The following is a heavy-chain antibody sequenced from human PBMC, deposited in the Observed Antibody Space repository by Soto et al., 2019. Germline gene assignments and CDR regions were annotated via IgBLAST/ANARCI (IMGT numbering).Heavy chain of an antibody. D-gene: IGHD3-3*01. CDR3: AASGTDFWSGPPLNYYYGLNV. V-gene: IGHV1-69*06. J-gene: IGHJ6*02. Sequence: QVQLVQSGAEVKKPGSSVRASCEVSGGTFITYAVNWVRQAPGQGLEWMGVIIPVFGTVKYAQKFQGRLTITAAKSTGTASMELSGLRSDDTAVYYCAASGTDFWSGPPLNYYYGLNVWGQGTPVTVSS. CDR1: GGTFITYA. CDR2: IIPVFGTV.